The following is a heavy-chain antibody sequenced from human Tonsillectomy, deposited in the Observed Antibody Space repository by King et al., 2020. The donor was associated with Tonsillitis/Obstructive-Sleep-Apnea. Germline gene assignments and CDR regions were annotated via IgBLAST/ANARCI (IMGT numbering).Heavy chain of an antibody. D-gene: IGHD2-2*01. J-gene: IGHJ4*02. CDR3: ARVGYCSSTSCLDNFDY. CDR2: MNPNSGNT. V-gene: IGHV1-8*01. Sequence: QLVQSGAEVKKPGASVKVSCKASGYTFTSYDINWVRQATGQGLEWMGWMNPNSGNTGYAQKFQGRVTMTRNTSISTAYMELSSLRSEDTAVYYCARVGYCSSTSCLDNFDYWGRGTLVTVSS. CDR1: GYTFTSYD.